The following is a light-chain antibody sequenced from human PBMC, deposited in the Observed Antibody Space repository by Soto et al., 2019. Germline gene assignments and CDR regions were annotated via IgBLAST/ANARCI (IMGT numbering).Light chain of an antibody. CDR3: QVWDSSSDHRVV. CDR2: DDG. CDR1: NIAIKS. J-gene: IGLJ2*01. Sequence: SYELTQAPSASVAPGQTARITCAGNNIAIKSVNWYQQKPGQAPVLVVYDDGDRPSRIPERFSGSNSGNTATLTITTVEAGDEADDHCQVWDSSSDHRVVFGGGTKLTVL. V-gene: IGLV3-21*02.